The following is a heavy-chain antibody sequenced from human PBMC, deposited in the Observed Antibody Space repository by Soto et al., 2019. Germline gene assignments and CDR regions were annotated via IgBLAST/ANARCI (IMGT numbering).Heavy chain of an antibody. V-gene: IGHV3-48*03. CDR2: ISSSGSTI. Sequence: GGSLRLSCAASGFTFSSYEMNWVRQAPGKGLEWVSYISSSGSTIYYADSVKGRFTISRDKAKNSLYLQMNSLRAEDTAVYYCARRGGWELLSPLYYYYYYGMDVWGQGTTVTVSS. CDR1: GFTFSSYE. CDR3: ARRGGWELLSPLYYYYYYGMDV. J-gene: IGHJ6*02. D-gene: IGHD1-26*01.